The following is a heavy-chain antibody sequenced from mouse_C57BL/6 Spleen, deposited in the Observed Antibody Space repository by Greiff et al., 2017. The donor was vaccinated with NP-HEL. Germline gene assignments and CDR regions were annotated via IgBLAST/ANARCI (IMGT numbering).Heavy chain of an antibody. V-gene: IGHV5-4*01. CDR1: GFTFSSYA. Sequence: EVQLVESGGGLVKPGGSLKLSCAASGFTFSSYAMSWVRQTPEKRLEWVATISDGGSYTYYPDNVKGRFTISRDNAKNNLYLQMSHLKSEDTAMYYCARDAYYSNSTGYYFDYWGQGTTLTVSS. D-gene: IGHD2-5*01. CDR2: ISDGGSYT. CDR3: ARDAYYSNSTGYYFDY. J-gene: IGHJ2*01.